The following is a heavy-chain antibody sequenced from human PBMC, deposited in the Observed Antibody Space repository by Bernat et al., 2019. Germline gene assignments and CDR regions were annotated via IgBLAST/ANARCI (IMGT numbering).Heavy chain of an antibody. D-gene: IGHD2-2*01. Sequence: EVQLVESGGGLVQPGGSLRLSCAASGFTFSTYSMNWVRQAPGKGLEWVSYISSGSSTIYYADSVKGRFTISRDNAKNSLYLQMNSLRDEDTAVYYWARVRRDQLPRDYYMDVWGKGTTVTVSS. J-gene: IGHJ6*03. V-gene: IGHV3-48*02. CDR2: ISSGSSTI. CDR1: GFTFSTYS. CDR3: ARVRRDQLPRDYYMDV.